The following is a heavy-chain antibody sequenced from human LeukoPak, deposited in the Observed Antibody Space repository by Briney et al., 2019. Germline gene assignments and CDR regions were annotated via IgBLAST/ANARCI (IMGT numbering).Heavy chain of an antibody. D-gene: IGHD1-26*01. V-gene: IGHV3-23*01. CDR1: GFTFNSYA. Sequence: GGSLRLSCAASGFTFNSYAMSWVRQAPGKGLEWVSAISGSGGSTYYADSVKGRSTIFRDNAKNTLYLQMNSLRAEDTAVYYCVRDLGGRSGHWGQGTLVTVSS. CDR3: VRDLGGRSGH. J-gene: IGHJ4*02. CDR2: ISGSGGST.